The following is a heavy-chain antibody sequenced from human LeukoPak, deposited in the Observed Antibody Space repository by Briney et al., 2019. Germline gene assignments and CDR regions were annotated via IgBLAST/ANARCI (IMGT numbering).Heavy chain of an antibody. CDR3: AKDKGAVPAYFDY. V-gene: IGHV3-23*01. Sequence: PGGSLRLSCAASGFTFSSYAMNWVRQAPGKGLEWVPGISKSGGSTHHADSVKGRFTISRDNSKNTLYLQMNSLRAEDTAVYYCAKDKGAVPAYFDYWGQGTLVTVSS. D-gene: IGHD2-2*01. CDR2: ISKSGGST. J-gene: IGHJ4*02. CDR1: GFTFSSYA.